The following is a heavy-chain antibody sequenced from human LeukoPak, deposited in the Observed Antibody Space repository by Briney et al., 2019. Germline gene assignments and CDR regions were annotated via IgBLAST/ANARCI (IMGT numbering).Heavy chain of an antibody. CDR1: GGSISSSSYY. CDR2: IYYSGST. Sequence: SETLSLTCTVSGGSISSSSYYWGWIRQPPGKGLEWIGSIYYSGSTYYNPSLKSRVTISVDTSKNQFSLKLSSVTAADTAVYYCARLGKYQLSWFDPWGQGTLVTVSS. J-gene: IGHJ5*02. CDR3: ARLGKYQLSWFDP. D-gene: IGHD2-2*01. V-gene: IGHV4-39*01.